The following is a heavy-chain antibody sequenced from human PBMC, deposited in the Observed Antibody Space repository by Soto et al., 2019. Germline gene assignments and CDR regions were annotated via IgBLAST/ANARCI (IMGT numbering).Heavy chain of an antibody. CDR2: INSNAATT. Sequence: EVQLLESGGGLVPPGGSLKLSCAASGFTFRIHGMSWVRQAPGKGPEWISTINSNAATTHYADSVKGRFTISRDNSRNTLDLHMGSLRAEDTATYYCVAWVSAHFDFWGQGPLVTVSS. CDR1: GFTFRIHG. V-gene: IGHV3-23*01. J-gene: IGHJ4*02. D-gene: IGHD2-8*01. CDR3: VAWVSAHFDF.